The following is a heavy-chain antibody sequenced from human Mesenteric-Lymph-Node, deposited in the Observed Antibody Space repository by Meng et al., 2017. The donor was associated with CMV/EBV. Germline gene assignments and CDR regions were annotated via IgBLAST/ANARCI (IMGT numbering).Heavy chain of an antibody. CDR2: IKSKADGGTA. J-gene: IGHJ4*02. V-gene: IGHV3-15*01. D-gene: IGHD6-6*01. CDR1: GFSFSDAW. CDR3: AKDASSGSYYFDY. Sequence: GGSLRLSCAASGFSFSDAWMSWVRQAPGKGLEWVGLIKSKADGGTADYAAPVKGRFTISRDDSRNTLYLQMNSLRAEDTAVYYCAKDASSGSYYFDYWGQGTLVTVSS.